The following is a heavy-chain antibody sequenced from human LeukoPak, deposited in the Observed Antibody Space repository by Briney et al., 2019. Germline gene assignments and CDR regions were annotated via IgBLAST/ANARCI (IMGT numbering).Heavy chain of an antibody. CDR2: IYHSGST. J-gene: IGHJ5*01. V-gene: IGHV4-30-2*01. CDR1: GGSISSGGYS. Sequence: SETLSLTCAVSGGSISSGGYSWSWIRQPPGKGLEWIGYIYHSGSTYYNPSLKSRVTISVDTSKNQFSLKLSSVTAADTAVYYCARGSRVENWFDPWGQGTLVTVSS. CDR3: ARGSRVENWFDP. D-gene: IGHD1-1*01.